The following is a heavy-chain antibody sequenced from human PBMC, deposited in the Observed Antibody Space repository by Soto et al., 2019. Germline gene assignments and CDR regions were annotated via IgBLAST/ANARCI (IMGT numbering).Heavy chain of an antibody. D-gene: IGHD4-17*01. CDR2: IIPILGIT. CDR1: GGTFSSYT. Sequence: QVQLVQSGAEVKKPGSSVKVSCKASGGTFSSYTISWVRQAPGQGLEWMGRIIPILGITNYAPKFQGRVTITADKSTSIAYMELSRLGSEDRAVYYCAAASYGGRHQGNCYGMDVWGQGTTVTVSS. V-gene: IGHV1-69*02. CDR3: AAASYGGRHQGNCYGMDV. J-gene: IGHJ6*02.